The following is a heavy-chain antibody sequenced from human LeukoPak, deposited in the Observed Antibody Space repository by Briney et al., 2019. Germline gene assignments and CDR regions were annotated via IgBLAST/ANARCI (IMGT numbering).Heavy chain of an antibody. CDR3: ARRSYDILTGYYNFDY. D-gene: IGHD3-9*01. CDR1: GYTFTSYG. Sequence: GASVKVSCKASGYTFTSYGISWVRQAPGQGLEWMGWISAYNGNTNYAQTLQGRVTITTDTSTSTAYMELRSLRSDDTAVYYCARRSYDILTGYYNFDYWGQGTLVTVSS. V-gene: IGHV1-18*04. CDR2: ISAYNGNT. J-gene: IGHJ4*02.